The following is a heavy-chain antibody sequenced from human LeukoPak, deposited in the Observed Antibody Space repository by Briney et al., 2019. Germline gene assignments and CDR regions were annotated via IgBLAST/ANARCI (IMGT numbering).Heavy chain of an antibody. CDR1: GGSISSYY. CDR2: ISDGGST. D-gene: IGHD5-12*01. J-gene: IGHJ4*02. V-gene: IGHV4-59*08. Sequence: PSETLSLTCTVSGGSISSYYWSWVRQFPGKGLEWMGYISDGGSTNYSASLEIRVTISVDTSKNKFFLLLSSVTAADTAVYYCARRGGTVVGDTGYHYWYFDNWGQGTLVTVSS. CDR3: ARRGGTVVGDTGYHYWYFDN.